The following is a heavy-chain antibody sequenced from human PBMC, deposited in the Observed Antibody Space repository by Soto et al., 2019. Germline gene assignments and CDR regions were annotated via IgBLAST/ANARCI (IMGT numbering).Heavy chain of an antibody. CDR1: GGTFSSYA. J-gene: IGHJ6*02. V-gene: IGHV1-69*01. D-gene: IGHD2-2*01. CDR2: IIPISDTT. CDR3: ARSQGSSTSLEIYYYYYYGMDV. Sequence: QVQLVQSGAEVKKPGSSVKVSCKASGGTFSSYAISWVRQAPGQGLEWMGGIIPISDTTKYAQKFQGRATITADDSTSTAYMELSSLRSEDTAVYYCARSQGSSTSLEIYYYYYYGMDVWGQGTTVTVSS.